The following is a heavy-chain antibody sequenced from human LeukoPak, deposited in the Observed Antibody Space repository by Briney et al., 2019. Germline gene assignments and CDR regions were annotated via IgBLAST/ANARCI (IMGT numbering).Heavy chain of an antibody. Sequence: PSETLSLTCTVSGGSISSGDYYWSWIRQPPGKGLEWIGYIYNNGRTYYNPSLKSRVTISVDTSKNLFSLKLSSVTAADTAVYYCARHSPPPSQGLFHFDCWGQGTLVTVSS. D-gene: IGHD5-18*01. CDR3: ARHSPPPSQGLFHFDC. CDR1: GGSISSGDYY. V-gene: IGHV4-30-4*01. CDR2: IYNNGRT. J-gene: IGHJ4*02.